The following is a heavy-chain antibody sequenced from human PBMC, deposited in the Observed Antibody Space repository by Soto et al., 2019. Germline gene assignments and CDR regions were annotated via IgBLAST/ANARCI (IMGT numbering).Heavy chain of an antibody. D-gene: IGHD5-12*01. J-gene: IGHJ6*02. CDR2: IIPIFGTA. CDR1: GGTFSSYA. Sequence: QVQLVQSGAEVKKPGSSVKVSCKASGGTFSSYAISWVRQAPGQGLEWMGGIIPIFGTANYAQKFQGRVTITADESTSTAYMEQSSLRSEDTAVYYCARDQDSGYVIKLLYSYNMDVWGQGTTVTVSS. V-gene: IGHV1-69*12. CDR3: ARDQDSGYVIKLLYSYNMDV.